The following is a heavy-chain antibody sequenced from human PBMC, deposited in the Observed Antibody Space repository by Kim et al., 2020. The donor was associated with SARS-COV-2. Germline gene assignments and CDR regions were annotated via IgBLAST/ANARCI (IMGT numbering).Heavy chain of an antibody. CDR1: GFTVSADH. Sequence: GGSLRLSCAASGFTVSADHMSWVRQAPGKGLEWVSLLFSDSRTFYADSVKGRFTISRDDSRNTVYLEMNSLRPEDTAGYYCARHDWFDPWGHGTQVTVSS. J-gene: IGHJ5*02. CDR2: LFSDSRT. V-gene: IGHV3-53*01. CDR3: ARHDWFDP.